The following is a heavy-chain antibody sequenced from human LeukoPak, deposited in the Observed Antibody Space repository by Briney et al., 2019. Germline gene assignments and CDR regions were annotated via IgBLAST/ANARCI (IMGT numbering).Heavy chain of an antibody. Sequence: ASVKVSCKASGYTFTGYYMHWVRQAPGQGLEWMGWINPNSGGTNYAQKLQGRVTMTTDTSTSTAYMELRSLRSDDTAVYYCARDNNWGNHFDYWGQGTLVTVSS. CDR3: ARDNNWGNHFDY. V-gene: IGHV1-2*02. D-gene: IGHD7-27*01. J-gene: IGHJ4*02. CDR2: INPNSGGT. CDR1: GYTFTGYY.